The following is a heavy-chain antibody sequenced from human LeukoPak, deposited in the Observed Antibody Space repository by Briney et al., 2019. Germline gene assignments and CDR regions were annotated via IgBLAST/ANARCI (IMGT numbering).Heavy chain of an antibody. CDR3: AGESGWTREY. CDR2: IKDDGSER. V-gene: IGHV3-7*03. J-gene: IGHJ4*02. CDR1: GFSFSSYW. Sequence: GVSLRLSCAASGFSFSSYWMTWVRQAPGKGLEWVANIKDDGSERNYMDSMKGRFTISRDNGKNLLLLQMSSLRAEDTAVYYCAGESGWTREYWGQGTLVTVSS. D-gene: IGHD6-19*01.